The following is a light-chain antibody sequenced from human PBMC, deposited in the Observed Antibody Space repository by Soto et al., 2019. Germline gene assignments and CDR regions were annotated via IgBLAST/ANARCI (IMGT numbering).Light chain of an antibody. Sequence: DIVVTQSPATLSVSPGERATLSCRASQSVRSNLAWYQQKPGQAPRLLIYGASTRATGIPARFSGSGSGTEFTLTISSLQSEDFAVYYCQQYNNWPVFGPGTKVDIK. CDR3: QQYNNWPV. J-gene: IGKJ3*01. CDR1: QSVRSN. V-gene: IGKV3-15*01. CDR2: GAS.